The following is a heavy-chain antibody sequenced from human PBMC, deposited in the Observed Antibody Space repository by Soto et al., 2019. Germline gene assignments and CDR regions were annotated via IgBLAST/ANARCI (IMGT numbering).Heavy chain of an antibody. CDR1: GGSFGGYY. D-gene: IGHD3-10*01. Sequence: SETLSLTCAVYGGSFGGYYWSWIGQPPGKGLEWIGEINHSGSTNYNPSLKSRVTISVDTSKNQFSLKLSSVTAADTAVYYCGNCSPAGPAMVRGPYYYYGMDVWGQGTTVTVSS. CDR2: INHSGST. CDR3: GNCSPAGPAMVRGPYYYYGMDV. J-gene: IGHJ6*02. V-gene: IGHV4-34*01.